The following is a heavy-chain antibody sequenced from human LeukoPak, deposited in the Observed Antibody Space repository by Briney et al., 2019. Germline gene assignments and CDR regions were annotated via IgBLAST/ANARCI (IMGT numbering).Heavy chain of an antibody. J-gene: IGHJ4*02. CDR1: GFTFSSYW. V-gene: IGHV3-74*01. D-gene: IGHD6-13*01. CDR3: ARTPHSSSWTLGY. CDR2: INSDGSST. Sequence: GGSLRLSCAASGFTFSSYWMRWVRHAPGKGLVWVSRINSDGSSTSYADSVKGRFTISRDNAKNTLYLQMNSLRAEDTAVYYCARTPHSSSWTLGYWGQGTLVTVSS.